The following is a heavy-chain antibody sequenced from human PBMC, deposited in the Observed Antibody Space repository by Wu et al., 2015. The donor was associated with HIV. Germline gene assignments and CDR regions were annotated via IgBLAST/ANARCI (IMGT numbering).Heavy chain of an antibody. Sequence: QVQLLQSGAEVKNPGSSVRVSCKASGATFTSYALSWVRQAPGQGLEWMGRLIPMYGTANYAQKFQGRVTITADESTSTAYMDVSSLRSDDTAVYYCARVFTMVRGTFVGWFDPVGPGNPGHRLL. D-gene: IGHD3-10*01. J-gene: IGHJ5*02. CDR1: GATFTSYA. CDR2: LIPMYGTA. CDR3: ARVFTMVRGTFVGWFDP. V-gene: IGHV1-69*13.